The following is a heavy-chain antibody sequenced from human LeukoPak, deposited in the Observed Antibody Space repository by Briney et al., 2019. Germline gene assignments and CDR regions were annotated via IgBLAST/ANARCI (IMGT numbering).Heavy chain of an antibody. D-gene: IGHD3-22*01. CDR3: AKSISSGYPFDY. CDR1: GFTLSNAW. Sequence: PGGSLRLSCAASGFTLSNAWMNWVRQAPGKGLEWVSAISGSGGSTYYADSVKGRFTISRDNSKNTLYLQMNSLRAEDTAVYYCAKSISSGYPFDYWGQGTLVTVSS. V-gene: IGHV3-23*01. CDR2: ISGSGGST. J-gene: IGHJ4*02.